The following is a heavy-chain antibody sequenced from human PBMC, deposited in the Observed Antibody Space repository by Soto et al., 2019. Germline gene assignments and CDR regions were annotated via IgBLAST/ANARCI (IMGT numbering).Heavy chain of an antibody. CDR3: AKDSHWGIISPNHDH. CDR2: INGGDNSK. Sequence: HPGGSLRLSCAVSGFTFRSSPMGWVRRSPGEGLEWFSGINGGDNSKHYADSVRGRFTLIRDNSKHTLLLQMNSLRVADPDIYYFAKDSHWGIISPNHDHWGQGTQVTVSS. CDR1: GFTFRSSP. V-gene: IGHV3-23*01. J-gene: IGHJ4*02. D-gene: IGHD3-16*01.